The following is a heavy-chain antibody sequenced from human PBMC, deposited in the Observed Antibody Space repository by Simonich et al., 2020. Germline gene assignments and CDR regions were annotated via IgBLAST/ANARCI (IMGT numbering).Heavy chain of an antibody. Sequence: QVQLVQSGAEVKKPGASVKVSCKASGYTFTGYYMHWVRQAPGQGLEWMGWINPNRGSTNYAQKFQGRVTMTRDTSISTAYMELSRLRSDDTAVYYCARVRFEAFDIWGQGTMVTVSS. CDR1: GYTFTGYY. V-gene: IGHV1-2*02. CDR2: INPNRGST. J-gene: IGHJ3*02. CDR3: ARVRFEAFDI.